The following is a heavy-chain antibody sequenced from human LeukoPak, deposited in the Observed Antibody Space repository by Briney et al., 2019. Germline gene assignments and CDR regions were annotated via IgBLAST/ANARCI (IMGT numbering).Heavy chain of an antibody. CDR1: GYTFPSYD. V-gene: IGHV1-8*01. D-gene: IGHD1-26*01. CDR3: ARGPKWTGSYYYFDS. Sequence: ASVKVSCKTSGYTFPSYDINWVRQATGQGLEWMGWMNPNSGNTGYTQKFRGRVTITRNTSITTAYMELSSLRSEDTAVYYCARGPKWTGSYYYFDSWGQGTLVTVSS. CDR2: MNPNSGNT. J-gene: IGHJ4*02.